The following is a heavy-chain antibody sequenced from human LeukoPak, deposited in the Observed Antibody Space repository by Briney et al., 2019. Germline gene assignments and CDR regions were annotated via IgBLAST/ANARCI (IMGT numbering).Heavy chain of an antibody. J-gene: IGHJ4*02. CDR1: GFTFGTYA. CDR2: IDNSGGYT. D-gene: IGHD6-6*01. Sequence: GGSLRLSCAASGFTFGTYAMSWVRQAPGKGLEWVSTIDNSGGYTYYGDSVKGRFTISRDNSKNTLFLQMNSLRVEDSAVYYCARRLWGEITARPFDYWAREPWSPSPQ. V-gene: IGHV3-23*01. CDR3: ARRLWGEITARPFDY.